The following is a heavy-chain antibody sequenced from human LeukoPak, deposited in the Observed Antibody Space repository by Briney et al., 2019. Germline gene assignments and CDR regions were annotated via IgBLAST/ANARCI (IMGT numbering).Heavy chain of an antibody. Sequence: PGGSLRLSCVASGFTFSRYAMNWVRQAPGKGLQWVSLTGTSEDRTHYADSVKGRFTISRDNSKNTLYLQMNSLRAEDTALYYCARDLDSTGRWDTDYWGQGTLVTVSS. J-gene: IGHJ4*02. CDR1: GFTFSRYA. CDR3: ARDLDSTGRWDTDY. D-gene: IGHD6-19*01. CDR2: TGTSEDRT. V-gene: IGHV3-23*01.